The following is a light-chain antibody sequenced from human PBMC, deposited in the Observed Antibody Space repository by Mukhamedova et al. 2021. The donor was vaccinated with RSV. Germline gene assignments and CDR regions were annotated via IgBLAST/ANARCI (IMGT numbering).Light chain of an antibody. Sequence: GERATLSCRASQSVSSSYLAWYQQKPGQAPRLLIYGASSRATGILDRFSGSGSGTDFTLTISRLEPEDFAVYYCQQYGSSALTFGG. J-gene: IGKJ4*01. CDR1: QSVSSSY. V-gene: IGKV3-20*01. CDR2: GAS. CDR3: QQYGSSALT.